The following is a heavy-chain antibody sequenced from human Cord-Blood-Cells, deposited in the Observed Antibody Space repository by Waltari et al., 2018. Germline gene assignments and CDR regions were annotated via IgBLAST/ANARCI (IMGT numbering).Heavy chain of an antibody. CDR2: VIPIFGTA. V-gene: IGHV1-69*01. CDR3: ARGRGYCSSTSCHWDAFDI. CDR1: GGTFSSSA. Sequence: QVQLVQSGAEVKKPGSSVKVSCKASGGTFSSSAISWVRQAPGQGLEWMGGVIPIFGTANDAQKFQVRVTITADESTSTAYMELSSLRSEDTAVYYCARGRGYCSSTSCHWDAFDIWGQGTMVTVSS. D-gene: IGHD2-2*01. J-gene: IGHJ3*02.